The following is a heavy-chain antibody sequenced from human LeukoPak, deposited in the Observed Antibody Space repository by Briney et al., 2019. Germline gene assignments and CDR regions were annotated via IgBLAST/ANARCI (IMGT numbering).Heavy chain of an antibody. Sequence: GGSLRLSCAASGFTFSDYHINWVRQAPGKGLEWLSYISSTSTSMNYADSVRGRFAISRDNAKNSLYLQMNSLRDEDTAVYYCAKEDYFNSGSYPGHWGQGTLVTVSS. D-gene: IGHD3-10*01. CDR3: AKEDYFNSGSYPGH. CDR2: ISSTSTSM. CDR1: GFTFSDYH. V-gene: IGHV3-48*02. J-gene: IGHJ4*02.